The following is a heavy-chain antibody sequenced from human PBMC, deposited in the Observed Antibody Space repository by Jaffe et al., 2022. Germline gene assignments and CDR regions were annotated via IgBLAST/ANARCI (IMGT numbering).Heavy chain of an antibody. CDR3: ARSIVVVPAAMYEASGAFDP. J-gene: IGHJ5*02. CDR1: GFSLSTSGVG. CDR2: IYWDDDK. Sequence: QITLKESGPTLVKPTQTLTLTCTFSGFSLSTSGVGVGWIRQPPGKALEWLALIYWDDDKRYSPSLKSRLTITKDTSKNQVVLTMTNMDPVDTATYYCARSIVVVPAAMYEASGAFDPWGQGTLVTVSS. V-gene: IGHV2-5*02. D-gene: IGHD2-2*01.